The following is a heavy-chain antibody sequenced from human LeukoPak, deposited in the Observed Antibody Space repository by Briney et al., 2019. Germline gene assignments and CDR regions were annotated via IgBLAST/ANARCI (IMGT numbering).Heavy chain of an antibody. CDR3: ARLGDYYDSSGYPDY. J-gene: IGHJ4*02. CDR1: GGSISSYY. V-gene: IGHV4-59*01. CDR2: IYYSGST. Sequence: SETLSLTCTVSGGSISSYYWSWIRQPPGKGLEWIGYIYYSGSTNYNPSLKSRVTISVDTSKNQFSLKLSSATAADTAVYYCARLGDYYDSSGYPDYWGQGTLVTVSS. D-gene: IGHD3-22*01.